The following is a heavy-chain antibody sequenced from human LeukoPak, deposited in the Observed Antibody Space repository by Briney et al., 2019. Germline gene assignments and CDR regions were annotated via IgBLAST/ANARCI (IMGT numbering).Heavy chain of an antibody. J-gene: IGHJ5*02. V-gene: IGHV3-21*01. CDR1: GFTFSSYS. Sequence: GSLRLSCAASGFTFSSYSMNWVRQAPGKGLEWVSSISSSSSYIYYADSVKGRFTISRDNAKNSLYLQMNSLRAEDTAVYYCARAVVVAHFDPWGQGTLVTVSS. CDR3: ARAVVVAHFDP. D-gene: IGHD2-21*01. CDR2: ISSSSSYI.